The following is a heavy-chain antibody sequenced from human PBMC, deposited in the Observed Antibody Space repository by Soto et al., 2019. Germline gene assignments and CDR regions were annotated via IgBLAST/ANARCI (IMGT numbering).Heavy chain of an antibody. Sequence: PSETLSLTCTVSGGSITSYYWNWIRQSPGKGLEWIGYIYYSGSTNYNPSLQSRVTISVDTSKKQFSLELSSMTAADTAVYYCAGYRGSLVWFDPWGQGTLVTVSS. V-gene: IGHV4-59*08. CDR2: IYYSGST. CDR3: AGYRGSLVWFDP. CDR1: GGSITSYY. D-gene: IGHD6-25*01. J-gene: IGHJ5*02.